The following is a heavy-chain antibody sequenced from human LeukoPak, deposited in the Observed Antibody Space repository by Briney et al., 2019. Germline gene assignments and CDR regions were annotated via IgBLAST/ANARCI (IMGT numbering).Heavy chain of an antibody. Sequence: GASLKISCKGSGSSFTSYWIGWVRPLPGKGLEWMGIIYPGDSDTRYSPSFQGQVTISADKSISTAYLQWSSLKASDTAMYYCARGLAAAGLQRFDYWGQGTLVTVSS. CDR2: IYPGDSDT. J-gene: IGHJ4*02. CDR3: ARGLAAAGLQRFDY. V-gene: IGHV5-51*01. CDR1: GSSFTSYW. D-gene: IGHD6-13*01.